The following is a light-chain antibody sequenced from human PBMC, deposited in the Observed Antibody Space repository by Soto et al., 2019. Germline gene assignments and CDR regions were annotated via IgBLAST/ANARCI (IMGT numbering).Light chain of an antibody. CDR2: DVS. Sequence: QSALTQPASVSGSPXXXITISCTXXXXDVGGYNYVSWYQQHPGKAPKLMIYDVSNRPSGVSNRFSGSKSGNTASLTISGLQAEDEADYYCSSYTSSSTLVVFGGGTQLTVL. CDR1: XXDVGGYNY. CDR3: SSYTSSSTLVV. V-gene: IGLV2-14*01. J-gene: IGLJ2*01.